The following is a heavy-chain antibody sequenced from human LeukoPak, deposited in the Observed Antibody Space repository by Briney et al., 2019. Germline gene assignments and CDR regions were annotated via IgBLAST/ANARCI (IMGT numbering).Heavy chain of an antibody. CDR3: XXXXXXXTXGFXSRELXKAFDM. Sequence: PETLSLTCTVSGDSISSSYWSWSWIRQPPGKGLEWIGYIYYTGSTEKNPSLKSRVTISLDKSKNQFSLSPRAVTAADTAVCFXXXXXXXXTXGFXSRELXKAFDMXGQGTVVTVSS. V-gene: IGHV4-59*01. CDR2: IYYTGST. D-gene: IGHD3-10*01. CDR1: GDSISSSY. J-gene: IGHJ3*02.